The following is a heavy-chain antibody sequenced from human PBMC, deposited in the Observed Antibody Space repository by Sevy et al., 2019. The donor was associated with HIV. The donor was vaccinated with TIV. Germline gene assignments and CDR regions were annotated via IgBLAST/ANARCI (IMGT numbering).Heavy chain of an antibody. J-gene: IGHJ4*02. V-gene: IGHV3-23*01. CDR1: GFTFSNYA. Sequence: GGSLRLSCAASGFTFSNYAMSWVRQAPGKGLEWVSSIRISGGNTYYADSVKGRFTISRDNSKNTLYLQMNSLRAEDTAVYYCAKEWTQISDSNGELDYWGQGSLVTVSS. CDR2: IRISGGNT. D-gene: IGHD1-1*01. CDR3: AKEWTQISDSNGELDY.